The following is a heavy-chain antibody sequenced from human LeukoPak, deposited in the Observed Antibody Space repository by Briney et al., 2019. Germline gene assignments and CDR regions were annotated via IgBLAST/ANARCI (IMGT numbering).Heavy chain of an antibody. J-gene: IGHJ4*02. D-gene: IGHD2-15*01. CDR3: AKAPVTTCRGAFCYPFDY. V-gene: IGHV3-21*01. CDR2: ISSSSYI. CDR1: GFTFSSYT. Sequence: PGGSLRLSCAASGFTFSSYTMNWVRQAPGKGLEWVSSISSSSYIYYAESVKGRFTMSRDNAKNSLYLQMNSLRAEDTAVYYCAKAPVTTCRGAFCYPFDYWGLGTLVTVSS.